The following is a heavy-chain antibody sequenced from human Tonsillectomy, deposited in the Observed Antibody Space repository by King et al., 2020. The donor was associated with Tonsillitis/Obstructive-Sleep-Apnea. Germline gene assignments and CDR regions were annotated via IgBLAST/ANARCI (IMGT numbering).Heavy chain of an antibody. CDR1: GFTFSGSA. CDR2: IRSKANSYAT. Sequence: VQLVESGGGLVQPGGSLKLSCAASGFTFSGSAMHWVRQASGKGLEWVGRIRSKANSYATAYAASVKGRFTISRDDSKNTAYLQMNSLKTEDTAVYYCTRHGRIAARGWAYYYYGMDVWGQGTTVTVSS. CDR3: TRHGRIAARGWAYYYYGMDV. J-gene: IGHJ6*02. D-gene: IGHD6-6*01. V-gene: IGHV3-73*02.